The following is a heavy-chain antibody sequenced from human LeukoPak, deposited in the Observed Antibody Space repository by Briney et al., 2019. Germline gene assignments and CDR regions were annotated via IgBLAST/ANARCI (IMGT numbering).Heavy chain of an antibody. D-gene: IGHD4-17*01. Sequence: AGTLSLSCTVSGGSISSYWWSWVRQPPGKGLEWVAYIYYSGSANYNPSLKSRVTISVDTSKNQCSLKLSSVTAADTAVYYCARITGAAYGDSNWFDPWGQGTLVTVSS. CDR1: GGSISSYW. CDR2: IYYSGSA. J-gene: IGHJ5*02. CDR3: ARITGAAYGDSNWFDP. V-gene: IGHV4-59*01.